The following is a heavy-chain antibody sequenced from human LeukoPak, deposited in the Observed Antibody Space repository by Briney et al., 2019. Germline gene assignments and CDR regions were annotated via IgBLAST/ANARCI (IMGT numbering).Heavy chain of an antibody. V-gene: IGHV3-7*01. J-gene: IGHJ6*03. D-gene: IGHD6-13*01. CDR1: GFTFSSYW. Sequence: GGSLRLSCAASGFTFSSYWISWVRLAPGKGLEWVANIKQDGSEKYYVDSVKGRFTISRDNAKNSLYLQMNSLRAEDTAVYYCARIRSSWFDYMDVWGKGTTVTVSS. CDR3: ARIRSSWFDYMDV. CDR2: IKQDGSEK.